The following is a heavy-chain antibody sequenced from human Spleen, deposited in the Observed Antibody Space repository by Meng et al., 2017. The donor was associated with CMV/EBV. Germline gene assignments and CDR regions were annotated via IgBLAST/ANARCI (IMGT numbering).Heavy chain of an antibody. CDR3: ARAGRYSYRAFDP. CDR2: INSDGSST. J-gene: IGHJ5*02. D-gene: IGHD3-10*01. CDR1: GFTFSSYW. V-gene: IGHV3-74*01. Sequence: GESLKISCAASGFTFSSYWMHWVRQAPGKGLVWVSRINSDGSSTTYADSVKGRFTISRDNAKNTLYLQMNSLRAEDTAVYYYARAGRYSYRAFDPWGQGTLVTVSS.